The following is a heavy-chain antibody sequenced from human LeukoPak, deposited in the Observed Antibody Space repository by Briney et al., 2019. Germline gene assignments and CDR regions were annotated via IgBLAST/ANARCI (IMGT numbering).Heavy chain of an antibody. J-gene: IGHJ4*02. Sequence: PSETLSLTCTVSGDSISSSSYYWGWIRQPPGKGLEWIASIYYTGRTYYNPSLQSRVTISVDTSKNQFSVKLSSVTAADTAVYYCARGRSTSTRLFDYWGQGTLVTVSS. CDR1: GDSISSSSYY. CDR3: ARGRSTSTRLFDY. CDR2: IYYTGRT. D-gene: IGHD2-2*01. V-gene: IGHV4-39*01.